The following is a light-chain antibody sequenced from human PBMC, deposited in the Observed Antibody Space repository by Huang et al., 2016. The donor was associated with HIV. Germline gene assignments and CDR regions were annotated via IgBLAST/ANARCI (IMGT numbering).Light chain of an antibody. V-gene: IGKV1-8*01. CDR3: QQYYTYPLT. CDR2: AAS. CDR1: QAISDY. J-gene: IGKJ5*01. Sequence: AIQMTQSPSSLSASTGDRVTITCRASQAISDYLAWFQQKPGKAPKLLIYAASTLQSGVPAMFSGSGSGTYFTFTISRLQSEYFATYYCQQYYTYPLTFGQGTRLETK.